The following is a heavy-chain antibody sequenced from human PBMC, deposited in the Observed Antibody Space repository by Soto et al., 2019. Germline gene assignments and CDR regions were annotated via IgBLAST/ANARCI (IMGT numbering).Heavy chain of an antibody. Sequence: GGSLRVSCAAAGFTFSCSAMSWVRQAPGKGLEWVSTISVSGGGTYYADSVRGRFTISRDNSRNTLYLQVHSLRAEDTAIYYCAKRVLSGSFYFDYWGRGTLVTVSS. D-gene: IGHD5-12*01. CDR3: AKRVLSGSFYFDY. CDR1: GFTFSCSA. V-gene: IGHV3-23*01. CDR2: ISVSGGGT. J-gene: IGHJ4*02.